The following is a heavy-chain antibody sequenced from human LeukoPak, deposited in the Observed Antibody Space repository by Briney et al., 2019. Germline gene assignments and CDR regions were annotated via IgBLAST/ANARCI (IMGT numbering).Heavy chain of an antibody. V-gene: IGHV3-53*01. Sequence: PGGSLRLSCAASGFTVSSSSLSWVRQAPGKGLEWVSLIYRGGGTYYADSVKGRFTISRDNSKNTLYLQMNSLRVEDTAVYYCARDGGLRYRFDYWGQGTLVTVSS. CDR2: IYRGGGT. CDR1: GFTVSSSS. D-gene: IGHD5-12*01. J-gene: IGHJ4*02. CDR3: ARDGGLRYRFDY.